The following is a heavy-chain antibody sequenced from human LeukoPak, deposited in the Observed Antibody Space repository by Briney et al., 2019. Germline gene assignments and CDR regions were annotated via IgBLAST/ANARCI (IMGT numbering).Heavy chain of an antibody. J-gene: IGHJ4*02. CDR2: INHSGST. Sequence: KTSETLSLTCAVYGASFSGYYWSWVRQPPGKGLEWIGEINHSGSTNYNPSLKTRVTISVDTSKNQFSLKLSSVTAADTAVYYCAREGPSPFDYWGQGTLVSVPS. CDR3: AREGPSPFDY. V-gene: IGHV4-34*01. CDR1: GASFSGYY.